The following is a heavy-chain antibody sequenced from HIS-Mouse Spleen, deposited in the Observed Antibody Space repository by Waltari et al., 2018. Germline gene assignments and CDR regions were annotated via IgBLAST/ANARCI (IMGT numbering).Heavy chain of an antibody. V-gene: IGHV3-53*01. Sequence: EVQLVESGGGLIQPGGSLRLSCAASGLPVSSNYMSWVPQAPGKGLEWVSVIYSGGSTYYADSVKGRFTISRDNSKNTLYLQMNSLRAEDTAVYYCARGSIVGATPFDYWGQGTLVTVSS. CDR3: ARGSIVGATPFDY. CDR2: IYSGGST. D-gene: IGHD1-26*01. J-gene: IGHJ4*02. CDR1: GLPVSSNY.